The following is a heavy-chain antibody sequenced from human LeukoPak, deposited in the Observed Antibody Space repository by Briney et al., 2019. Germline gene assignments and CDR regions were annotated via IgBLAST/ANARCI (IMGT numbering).Heavy chain of an antibody. J-gene: IGHJ4*02. CDR3: ARTYDSSGYYLSYFDY. CDR1: GGSISSYY. D-gene: IGHD3-22*01. Sequence: PSETLSLTCTVSGGSISSYYWSWIRQPPGKGLEWIGEINHSGSTNYNPSLKSRVTISVDTSKNQFSLKLSSVTAADTAVYYCARTYDSSGYYLSYFDYWGQGTLVTVSS. CDR2: INHSGST. V-gene: IGHV4-34*01.